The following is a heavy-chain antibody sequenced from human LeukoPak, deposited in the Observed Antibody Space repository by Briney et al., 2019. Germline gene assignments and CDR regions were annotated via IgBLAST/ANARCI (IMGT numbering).Heavy chain of an antibody. D-gene: IGHD6-13*01. CDR1: GGSFSGYY. Sequence: PSETLSLTCAVYGGSFSGYYWSWIRQPPGKGLEWIGEINHSGSTNYNPSLKSRVTISVDTSKNQFSLKLSSVTAADTAVYYCARAAGIAAAGRRWFDPWGQGTLVTVSS. CDR3: ARAAGIAAAGRRWFDP. J-gene: IGHJ5*02. CDR2: INHSGST. V-gene: IGHV4-34*01.